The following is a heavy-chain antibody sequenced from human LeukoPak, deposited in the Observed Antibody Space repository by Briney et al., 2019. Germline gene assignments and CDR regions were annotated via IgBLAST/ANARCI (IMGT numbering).Heavy chain of an antibody. D-gene: IGHD3-22*01. V-gene: IGHV4-30-2*01. J-gene: IGHJ5*02. CDR1: GGSISSGGYS. CDR2: IYNSGST. Sequence: PSETLSLTCAVSGGSISSGGYSWSWIRQPPGKGLEWIGYIYNSGSTYYNPSLKSRVTISVDRSKNQFSLKLSSVTAADTAVYYCARDVDSSWFDPWGQGTLVTVSS. CDR3: ARDVDSSWFDP.